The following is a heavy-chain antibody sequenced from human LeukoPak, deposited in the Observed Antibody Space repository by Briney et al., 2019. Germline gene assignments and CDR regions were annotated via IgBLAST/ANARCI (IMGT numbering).Heavy chain of an antibody. CDR3: AKAGVVATKKYSWFDP. CDR1: GFTFSSYA. Sequence: GGSLRLSCAASGFTFSSYAMSWVRQAPGKGLEWVSAISGSGGSTYYADSVKGRFPVSRDNSKNTLYLQMNSLRAEDTAVYYCAKAGVVATKKYSWFDPWGQGTLVTVSS. V-gene: IGHV3-23*01. D-gene: IGHD5-12*01. J-gene: IGHJ5*02. CDR2: ISGSGGST.